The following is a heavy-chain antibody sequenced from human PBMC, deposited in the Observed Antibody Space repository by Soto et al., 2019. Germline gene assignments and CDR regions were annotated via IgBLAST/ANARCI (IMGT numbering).Heavy chain of an antibody. CDR1: GATYSTSA. Sequence: QVQLVQSGAEVKKPGSSVKVSCKASGATYSTSAISWVRQAPGQGLEWMGWINPILGTPDYAHKFQGRVTMTADESTSTVYMELGSLRSEDTALYFCARGGVDVVATSAFDYWGQGTLVTVSS. CDR2: INPILGTP. CDR3: ARGGVDVVATSAFDY. V-gene: IGHV1-69*01. J-gene: IGHJ4*02. D-gene: IGHD5-12*01.